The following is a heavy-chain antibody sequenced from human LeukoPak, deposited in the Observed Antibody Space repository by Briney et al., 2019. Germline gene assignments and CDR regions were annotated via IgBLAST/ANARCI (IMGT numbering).Heavy chain of an antibody. D-gene: IGHD5-18*01. CDR3: ARSDTAMVYFDY. J-gene: IGHJ4*02. V-gene: IGHV3-30-3*01. Sequence: GGSLRLSRAASGFTFSSYAMHWVRQAPGKGLEWVAVISYDGSNKYYADSVKGRFTISRDNSKNTLYLQMNSLRAEDTAVYYCARSDTAMVYFDYWGQGTPVTVSS. CDR1: GFTFSSYA. CDR2: ISYDGSNK.